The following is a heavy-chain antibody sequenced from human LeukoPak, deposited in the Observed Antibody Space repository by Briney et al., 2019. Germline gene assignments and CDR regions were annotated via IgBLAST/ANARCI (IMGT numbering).Heavy chain of an antibody. Sequence: GGSLRLSCAASGFTFSDYYVSWIRQAPGKGLQWVSYISSGGDIMHYADSVKGRFTSSRDNAKNSGYLEMNSLGAEDTAVYYCATNLIGAGEYFQQWGQGTLVTVSS. CDR3: ATNLIGAGEYFQQ. D-gene: IGHD2/OR15-2a*01. J-gene: IGHJ1*01. CDR1: GFTFSDYY. V-gene: IGHV3-11*01. CDR2: ISSGGDIM.